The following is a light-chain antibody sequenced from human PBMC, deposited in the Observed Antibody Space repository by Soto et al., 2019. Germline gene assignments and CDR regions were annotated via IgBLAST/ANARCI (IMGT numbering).Light chain of an antibody. CDR1: SSYFGDYNL. CDR3: CSYAGSNTWV. CDR2: DVT. Sequence: QSVLTQPRSVSGSPGQSVSISCTGTSSYFGDYNLVSWFQQHPGKAPKTMIFDVTERPSGVPDRFSGSKSDNTASLTISGLQAEDEAVYYCCSYAGSNTWVFGGGTKVTVL. J-gene: IGLJ3*02. V-gene: IGLV2-11*01.